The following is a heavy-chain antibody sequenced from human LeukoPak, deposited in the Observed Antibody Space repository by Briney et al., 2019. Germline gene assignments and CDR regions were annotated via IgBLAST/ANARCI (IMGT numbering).Heavy chain of an antibody. Sequence: SETLSLTCAVYGGSFSGYYWSWIRQPPGKGLEWIGEINHSGSTNYNPSLKSRVTISVDTSKNQFSLKLSTVTAADTAVYYCARSASIVVVPAAIYFDYWGQGTLVTVSS. V-gene: IGHV4-34*01. CDR1: GGSFSGYY. CDR3: ARSASIVVVPAAIYFDY. J-gene: IGHJ4*02. CDR2: INHSGST. D-gene: IGHD2-2*02.